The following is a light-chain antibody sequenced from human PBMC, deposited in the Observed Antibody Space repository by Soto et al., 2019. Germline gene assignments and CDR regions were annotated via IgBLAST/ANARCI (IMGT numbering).Light chain of an antibody. CDR3: QQLNPFSRT. V-gene: IGKV1-9*01. J-gene: IGKJ2*01. CDR2: ASS. CDR1: QAMSSS. Sequence: DIQLTQSPSFLSASVGDRVTITCRASQAMSSSLAWYQQKPAQAPKLLIYASSTLQSGVPSRFSGSRSGTEFTLTISSLQPEDFATYYCQQLNPFSRTFGPGTKLEI.